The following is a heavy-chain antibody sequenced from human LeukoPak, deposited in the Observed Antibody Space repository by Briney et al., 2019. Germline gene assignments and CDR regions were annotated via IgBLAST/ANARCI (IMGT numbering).Heavy chain of an antibody. J-gene: IGHJ4*02. CDR1: GGSISSSAYH. CDR2: IHYSGRT. Sequence: PSETLSLTCTVSGGSISSSAYHWGWIRQPPGKGLEWIGSIHYSGRTYYNPSLKSRVTISVDTSKNQFSLKLSSVTAADTAVYYCARGYCTNAVCSLGPTQAWGQGTLVTVSS. CDR3: ARGYCTNAVCSLGPTQA. D-gene: IGHD2-8*01. V-gene: IGHV4-39*07.